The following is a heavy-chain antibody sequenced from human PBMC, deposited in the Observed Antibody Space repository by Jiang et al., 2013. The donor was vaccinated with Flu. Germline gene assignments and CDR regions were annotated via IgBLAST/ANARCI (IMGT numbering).Heavy chain of an antibody. CDR3: ATQLGSYFDY. CDR2: VHYSGST. J-gene: IGHJ4*02. D-gene: IGHD2-2*01. V-gene: IGHV4-59*08. CDR1: DGSIGSISSYY. Sequence: SGSGLVKPSETLSLTCTVSDGSIGSISSYYWSWIRQPPEKGLEWIGYVHYSGSTNYNPSLKSRLTISVDTSKNQFSLKLSSVTAADTAIYYCATQLGSYFDYWGQGTPVTVSS.